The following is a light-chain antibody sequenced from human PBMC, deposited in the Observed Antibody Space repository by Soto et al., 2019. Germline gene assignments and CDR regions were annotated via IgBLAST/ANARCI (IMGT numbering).Light chain of an antibody. CDR2: DAS. CDR1: QSVISN. Sequence: ILMTQSPATLSVSPGARATLSCRASQSVISNLARYQQKPGQAPRLIIYDASTRATGIPARFGGSGSGTEFSHNISGQQSEEVAFYYCQQYNNWSPWTFGQGTKVEIK. J-gene: IGKJ1*01. V-gene: IGKV3-15*01. CDR3: QQYNNWSPWT.